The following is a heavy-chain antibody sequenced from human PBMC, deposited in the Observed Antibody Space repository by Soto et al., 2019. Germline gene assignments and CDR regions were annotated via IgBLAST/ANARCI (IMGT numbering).Heavy chain of an antibody. D-gene: IGHD3-3*01. CDR2: IYYSGST. Sequence: SETLSLTCTVSGGSISSSSYYWGWIRQPPGKGLEWIGSIYYSGSTYYNPSLKSRVPISVDTSKNQFSLKLSSVTAADTAVYYCARSRSGNYDFWSGYRYYFDYWGQGTLVTVSS. J-gene: IGHJ4*02. CDR1: GGSISSSSYY. V-gene: IGHV4-39*01. CDR3: ARSRSGNYDFWSGYRYYFDY.